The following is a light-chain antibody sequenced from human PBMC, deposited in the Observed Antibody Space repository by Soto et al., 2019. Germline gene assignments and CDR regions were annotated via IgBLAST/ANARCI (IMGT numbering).Light chain of an antibody. J-gene: IGLJ1*01. V-gene: IGLV2-14*01. Sequence: QSALTQPASVSGSPGQSITISGTGSSTDVVGYNYVSWYQQHPGKAPKLMIYDVSTRPSGVSNRFSGSKSGTQVSLTISGLQAEDEADYYCSSYTSSSTYVFGPGTKV. CDR2: DVS. CDR1: STDVVGYNY. CDR3: SSYTSSSTYV.